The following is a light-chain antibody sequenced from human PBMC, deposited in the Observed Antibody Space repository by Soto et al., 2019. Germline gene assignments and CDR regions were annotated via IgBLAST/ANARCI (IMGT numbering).Light chain of an antibody. CDR2: EVT. J-gene: IGLJ2*01. CDR3: CSYAASNTLI. V-gene: IGLV2-23*02. CDR1: SSNVGSYDL. Sequence: QSVLTQPPSASATPGQRITISCTGTSSNVGSYDLVSWYQQHPGKAPKLLIYEVTKRPSGVSNRFSGSKSGNTASLTISGLQAEDEADYACCSYAASNTLIFGGGTKLTVL.